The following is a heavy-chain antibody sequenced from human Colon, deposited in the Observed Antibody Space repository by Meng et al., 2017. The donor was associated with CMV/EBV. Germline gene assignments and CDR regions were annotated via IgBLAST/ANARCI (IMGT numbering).Heavy chain of an antibody. V-gene: IGHV2-5*02. CDR3: AHGRGWLTDY. D-gene: IGHD6-19*01. Sequence: QITLKDSCPTLVKPTQTLTLTCTFSGFSLRTPEVGVHWIRQPPGKALEWLALIYWDDDNQFRPSLKNRITITKDTSKNQVVLTMTNMDPVDTATYYCAHGRGWLTDYWGQGTLVTSPQ. CDR1: GFSLRTPEVG. J-gene: IGHJ4*02. CDR2: IYWDDDN.